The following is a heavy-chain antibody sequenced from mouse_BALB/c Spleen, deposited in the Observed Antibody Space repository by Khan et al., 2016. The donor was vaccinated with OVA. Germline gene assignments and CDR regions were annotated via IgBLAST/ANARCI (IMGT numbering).Heavy chain of an antibody. CDR3: TRHGYGACFTY. CDR2: IDPFSGGT. Sequence: VQLQQSGPELMKPGASVKISCKASGYSFTTYYIHWVMQSHGTSLEWIGYIDPFSGGTTYNQKFKGKAKLPVDKSSSTAYIHLTNLTSEDSAVYYCTRHGYGACFTYWGQGTLVTVSA. V-gene: IGHV1S135*01. J-gene: IGHJ3*01. D-gene: IGHD2-2*01. CDR1: GYSFTTYY.